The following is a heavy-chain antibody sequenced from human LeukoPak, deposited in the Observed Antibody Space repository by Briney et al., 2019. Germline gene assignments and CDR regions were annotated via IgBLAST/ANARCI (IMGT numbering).Heavy chain of an antibody. CDR3: ARVESSGPFEYFQH. CDR1: GFTFSSYA. D-gene: IGHD3-22*01. CDR2: ISSNGGST. J-gene: IGHJ1*01. Sequence: GGSLRLSCAASGFTFSSYAMHWVRQAPGKGLEYVSAISSNGGSTYYANSVKGRFTISRDNSKNTLYLQMGSLRAEDMAVYYCARVESSGPFEYFQHWGQGTLVTVSS. V-gene: IGHV3-64*01.